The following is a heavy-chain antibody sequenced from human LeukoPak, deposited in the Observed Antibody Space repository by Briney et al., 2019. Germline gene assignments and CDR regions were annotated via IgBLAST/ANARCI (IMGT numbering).Heavy chain of an antibody. D-gene: IGHD3-3*01. CDR2: IIPIFGTA. CDR3: ARDPDNYDFWSGYSLDP. Sequence: SVKVSCRASGGTFSSYAISWVRQAPGQGLEWMGGIIPIFGTANYAQKFQGRVTITADESTSTAYMELSSLRSEDTAVYYCARDPDNYDFWSGYSLDPWGQGTLVTVSS. V-gene: IGHV1-69*01. J-gene: IGHJ5*02. CDR1: GGTFSSYA.